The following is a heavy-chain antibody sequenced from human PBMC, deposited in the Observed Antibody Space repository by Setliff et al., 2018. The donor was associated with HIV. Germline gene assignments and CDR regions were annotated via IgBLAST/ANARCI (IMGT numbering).Heavy chain of an antibody. V-gene: IGHV2-70*11. CDR2: IDWDDDK. D-gene: IGHD2-2*02. CDR3: ARIQLVCSSTSCYKGVIDY. J-gene: IGHJ4*02. Sequence: SGPTLVNPTQTLTLTCTFSGFSLTTSGMCVTWIRQPPGRALEWLARIDWDDDKYYSTSLKSRLTITKDTSKNQVVLTMTNMDPVDTATYYCARIQLVCSSTSCYKGVIDYWGQGTLVTVSS. CDR1: GFSLTTSGMC.